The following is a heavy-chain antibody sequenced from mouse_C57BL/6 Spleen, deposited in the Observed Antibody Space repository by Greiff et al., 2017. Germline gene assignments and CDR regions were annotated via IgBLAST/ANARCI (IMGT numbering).Heavy chain of an antibody. J-gene: IGHJ1*03. CDR1: GFTFSDYY. CDR3: ARDSYWYFDV. D-gene: IGHD2-12*01. V-gene: IGHV5-12*01. CDR2: ISNGGGST. Sequence: EVKLVESGGGLVQPGGSLKLSCAASGFTFSDYYMYWVRQTPEKRLEWVAYISNGGGSTYYPDTVKGRFPISRDNAKNTLYLQMSLLTSEDTAMYYCARDSYWYFDVWGTGTTVTVSS.